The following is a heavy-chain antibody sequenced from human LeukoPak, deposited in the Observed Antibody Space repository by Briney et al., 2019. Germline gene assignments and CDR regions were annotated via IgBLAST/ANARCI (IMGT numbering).Heavy chain of an antibody. CDR1: GFTFDDYG. D-gene: IGHD3-22*01. V-gene: IGHV3-20*04. Sequence: GGSLRLSCAASGFTFDDYGMSWVRQAPGKGLEWVSGINWNGGSTGYADSVKGRFTISRDNAKNSLYLQMNSLRAEDTAVYYCARSGDYDSSGYELPTDYWGQGTLVTVSS. CDR3: ARSGDYDSSGYELPTDY. CDR2: INWNGGST. J-gene: IGHJ4*02.